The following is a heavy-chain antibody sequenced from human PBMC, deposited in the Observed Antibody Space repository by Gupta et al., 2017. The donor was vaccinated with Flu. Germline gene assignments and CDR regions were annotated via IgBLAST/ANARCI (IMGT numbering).Heavy chain of an antibody. J-gene: IGHJ1*01. V-gene: IGHV3-21*01. CDR2: ISSSSSYI. CDR3: ARDTGYCSSTSCYSPRYFQH. D-gene: IGHD2-2*02. Sequence: EVQLVESGGGLVKPGGSLRLSCSASGFTFSSYSMNGVRQAPGKGLEWVSSISSSSSYIYYADSVKGRFTISRDNAKNSLYLQMNSLRAEDTAVYYCARDTGYCSSTSCYSPRYFQHWGQGTLVTVSS. CDR1: GFTFSSYS.